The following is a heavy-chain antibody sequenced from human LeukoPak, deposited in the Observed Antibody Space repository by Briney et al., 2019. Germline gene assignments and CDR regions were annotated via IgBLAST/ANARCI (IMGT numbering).Heavy chain of an antibody. CDR3: VPKGTEGY. J-gene: IGHJ4*02. CDR2: ISPDGGNT. CDR1: GFTFSSYA. V-gene: IGHV3-64D*06. Sequence: GGSLRLSCSASGFTFSSYAMHWVRQAPGKGLEYVSAISPDGGNTYYADSVKGRFSISRDNSKNTLYLQMSSLRPEDTAVYYCVPKGTEGYWGQGTLVTVSS.